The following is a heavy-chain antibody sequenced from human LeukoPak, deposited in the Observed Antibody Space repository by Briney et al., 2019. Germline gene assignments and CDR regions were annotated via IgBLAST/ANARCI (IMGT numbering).Heavy chain of an antibody. J-gene: IGHJ4*02. CDR1: GFTFRNYV. CDR3: AREGYYGSGSPPSLYFDY. D-gene: IGHD3-10*01. Sequence: GGSRGLSCAASGFTFRNYVIHWVRQAPGKGLEWVAVTSSDLNVKLYADSVKGRFTISRDNSRSTLYLQMNSLRPEDTAIYYCAREGYYGSGSPPSLYFDYWGQGTLVTVSS. CDR2: TSSDLNVK. V-gene: IGHV3-30-3*01.